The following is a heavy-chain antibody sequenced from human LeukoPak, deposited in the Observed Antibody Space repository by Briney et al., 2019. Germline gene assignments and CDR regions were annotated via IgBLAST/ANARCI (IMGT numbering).Heavy chain of an antibody. Sequence: GGSLRLSCAASGFIFSTYGMHWVRQAPGKGLEWVAVISNDGNDNYYGDSVKGRFTISRDNSKKTLFLQLNSLRAEDTAVYYCASGPSGRNDYWGQGTLVTVSS. J-gene: IGHJ4*02. V-gene: IGHV3-30*03. CDR2: ISNDGNDN. D-gene: IGHD3-10*01. CDR1: GFIFSTYG. CDR3: ASGPSGRNDY.